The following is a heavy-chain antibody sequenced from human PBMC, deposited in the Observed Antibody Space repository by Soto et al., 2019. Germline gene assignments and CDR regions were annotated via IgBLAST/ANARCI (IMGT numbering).Heavy chain of an antibody. Sequence: GGSLRLSCAASGFTFSSYGMHWVRQAPGKGLEWVAVIPYDGSNKYYADSVKGRFTISRDNSKNTLYLQMNSLRAEDTAVYYCAKGWNGNWFDPWGQGTLVTVSS. CDR1: GFTFSSYG. CDR3: AKGWNGNWFDP. CDR2: IPYDGSNK. D-gene: IGHD1-1*01. J-gene: IGHJ5*02. V-gene: IGHV3-30*18.